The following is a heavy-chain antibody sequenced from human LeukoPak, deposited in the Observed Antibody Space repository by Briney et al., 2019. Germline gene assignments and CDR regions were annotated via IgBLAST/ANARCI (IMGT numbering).Heavy chain of an antibody. J-gene: IGHJ4*02. CDR3: ARSGSCGDLYPHY. D-gene: IGHD1-26*01. Sequence: GGSLRLSCAASGFTFSSYGMHWVRQAPGKGLEWVAVIWYDGSNKYYADSVKGRFTISRDNSKNTLYLQMNSLRAEDTAVYYCARSGSCGDLYPHYWGQGTLVTVSS. CDR1: GFTFSSYG. CDR2: IWYDGSNK. V-gene: IGHV3-33*01.